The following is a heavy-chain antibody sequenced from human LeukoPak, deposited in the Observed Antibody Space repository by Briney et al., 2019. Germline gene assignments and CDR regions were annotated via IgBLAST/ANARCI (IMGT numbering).Heavy chain of an antibody. V-gene: IGHV3-7*01. CDR1: GFTFSSRY. CDR3: ARDWDF. J-gene: IGHJ4*02. D-gene: IGHD1-26*01. CDR2: IKQDGSEK. Sequence: GGSLRLSCVASGFTFSSRYMSWVRQAPGKGPQWVANIKQDGSEKKYVDSVKGRFTISRDNAKNSLFLQVNSLTVEDTALYYCARDWDFWGQGVLVTVSS.